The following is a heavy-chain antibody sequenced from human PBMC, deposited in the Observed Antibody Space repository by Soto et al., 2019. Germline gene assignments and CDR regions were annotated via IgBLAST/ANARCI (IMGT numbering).Heavy chain of an antibody. J-gene: IGHJ2*01. CDR2: ISGSGGST. CDR3: AKGTTNRNSYWYFDL. Sequence: EVQLLESGGCLVQPGGSLRLSCAASGFTFSSYAMSWVRQAPGKGLEWVSAISGSGGSTYYADSVKGRFTISRDNSKNTLYLQMNSLRAEDTAVYYCAKGTTNRNSYWYFDLWGRGTLVTVSS. CDR1: GFTFSSYA. V-gene: IGHV3-23*01. D-gene: IGHD2-8*01.